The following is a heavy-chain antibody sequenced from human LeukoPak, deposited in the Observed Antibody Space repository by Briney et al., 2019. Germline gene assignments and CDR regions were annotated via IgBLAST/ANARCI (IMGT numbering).Heavy chain of an antibody. Sequence: GGSLRLSFAASGFTFSSFAMSWVRRAPGKGREGVWTISGGGGSTFYTDSVRGRVTISRDKSKNKMYLQGNSLRAEDTAVYYCAKDYSGSYYYFDYWGQGTLVTVPS. D-gene: IGHD1-26*01. CDR1: GFTFSSFA. CDR3: AKDYSGSYYYFDY. J-gene: IGHJ4*02. CDR2: ISGGGGST. V-gene: IGHV3-23*01.